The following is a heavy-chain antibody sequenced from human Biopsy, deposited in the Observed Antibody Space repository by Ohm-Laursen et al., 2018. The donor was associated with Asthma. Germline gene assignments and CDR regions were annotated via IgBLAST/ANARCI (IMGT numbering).Heavy chain of an antibody. CDR3: ARHSGNYYAQLNY. CDR1: ADSISSNNFY. D-gene: IGHD1-26*01. J-gene: IGHJ4*02. CDR2: ISYTGST. V-gene: IGHV4-39*01. Sequence: PSDTLSLTCPVSADSISSNNFYWGWIRQPPGKGLEWIATISYTGSTYYNPSLRSRVTISVDTSKNQFSLKLSSVTAADTAVYYCARHSGNYYAQLNYWSQGTLVTVSS.